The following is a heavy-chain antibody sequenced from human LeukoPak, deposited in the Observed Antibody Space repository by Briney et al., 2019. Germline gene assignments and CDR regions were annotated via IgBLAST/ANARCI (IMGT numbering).Heavy chain of an antibody. CDR3: ASGTPADGYSYGDY. CDR1: GFSFSSYG. D-gene: IGHD3-22*01. V-gene: IGHV3-33*01. Sequence: GGSLRLSCAASGFSFSSYGMHWVRQAPGKGLEWVAVIWFDGTFKYYADSVQGRFTISRDNSRNTLYLQMNRLRADDTAVYYCASGTPADGYSYGDYWGQGTLVTVTS. CDR2: IWFDGTFK. J-gene: IGHJ4*02.